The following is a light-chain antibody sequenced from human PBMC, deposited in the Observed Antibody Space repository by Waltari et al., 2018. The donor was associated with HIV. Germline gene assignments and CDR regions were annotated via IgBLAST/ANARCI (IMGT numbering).Light chain of an antibody. V-gene: IGLV2-11*01. CDR2: DVS. Sequence: TQPRSVSGSPGQSVTISCTGTYSDVGDSNYVSWYQQHPGKAPKLMIYDVSQRPSGVPDRFSGSKSGNAASLTISGLQADDDADYYCCSFAGTYTIFGGGTKLTVL. CDR3: CSFAGTYTI. J-gene: IGLJ2*01. CDR1: YSDVGDSNY.